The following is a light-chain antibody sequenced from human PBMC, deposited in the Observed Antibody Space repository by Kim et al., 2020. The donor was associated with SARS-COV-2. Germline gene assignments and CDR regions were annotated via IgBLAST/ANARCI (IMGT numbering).Light chain of an antibody. J-gene: IGKJ2*01. V-gene: IGKV3-15*01. CDR2: DAS. Sequence: IMMTQSPATLSVSPGERVTLSCRADQSVGTRVAWYQQRRGQAPKLLIFDASTRATGVPARFSCSGSGTDFTLTITSLQSEDYAIYYCQNYEGWPPYTFGLGTKLEI. CDR3: QNYEGWPPYT. CDR1: QSVGTR.